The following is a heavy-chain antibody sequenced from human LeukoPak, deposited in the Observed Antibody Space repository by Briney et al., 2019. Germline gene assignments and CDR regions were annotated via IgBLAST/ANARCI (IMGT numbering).Heavy chain of an antibody. J-gene: IGHJ4*02. CDR2: IYSGGST. V-gene: IGHV3-53*01. D-gene: IGHD3-10*01. CDR1: GFTVSSNY. CDR3: ARGGTMVRGVIEYYFDY. Sequence: PGGSLRLSCAASGFTVSSNYMSWVRHAPGKGLEWVSVIYSGGSTYYADSVKGRFTISRDNSKNTLHLQMNSLRAEDTAVYYCARGGTMVRGVIEYYFDYWGQGTLVTVSS.